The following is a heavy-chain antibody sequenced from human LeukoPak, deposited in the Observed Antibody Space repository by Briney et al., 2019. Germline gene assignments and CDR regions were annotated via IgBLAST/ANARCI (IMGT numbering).Heavy chain of an antibody. Sequence: AXVKVSCKASGYTFTGYYMHWVRQAPGQGLEWMGWINPNSGGTNYAQKFQGRVTMTRDTSISTAYMELSSLRSEDTAVYYCARGLLSRSVFGVVIRYFQHWGQGTLVTVSS. D-gene: IGHD3-3*01. V-gene: IGHV1-2*02. CDR1: GYTFTGYY. CDR2: INPNSGGT. CDR3: ARGLLSRSVFGVVIRYFQH. J-gene: IGHJ1*01.